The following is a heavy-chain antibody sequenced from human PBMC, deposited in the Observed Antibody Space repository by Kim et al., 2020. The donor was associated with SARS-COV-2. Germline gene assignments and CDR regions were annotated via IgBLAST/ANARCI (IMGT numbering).Heavy chain of an antibody. D-gene: IGHD6-13*01. CDR3: STNLAAAGVV. V-gene: IGHV3-66*01. Sequence: GGSLRLSCAASGFTVSSNYMSWLRQAPGKGLEWLSVIYSGDKTSYVESSNGRLIIFSDNSTNTPYLQMSSLRVEDTAAYYCSTNLAAAGVVWGQGTLVTV. CDR1: GFTVSSNY. J-gene: IGHJ4*02. CDR2: IYSGDKT.